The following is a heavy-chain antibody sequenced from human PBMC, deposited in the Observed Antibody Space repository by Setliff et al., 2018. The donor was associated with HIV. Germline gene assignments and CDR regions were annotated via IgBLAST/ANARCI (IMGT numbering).Heavy chain of an antibody. Sequence: SQTLSLTCAISGDSVSSNNAAWNWIRQSPSRGLEWLGRTYYRSKWYFDYAVSVKSRISINPDTSKNQFSLQLSSVTALDTAVYYCARGSYGSVLLWGQGTLVTVSS. CDR3: ARGSYGSVLL. D-gene: IGHD6-19*01. J-gene: IGHJ4*02. CDR2: TYYRSKWYF. CDR1: GDSVSSNNAA. V-gene: IGHV6-1*01.